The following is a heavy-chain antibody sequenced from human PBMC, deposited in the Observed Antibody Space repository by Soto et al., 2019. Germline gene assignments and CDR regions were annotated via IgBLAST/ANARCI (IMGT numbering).Heavy chain of an antibody. CDR1: GYTFTSYG. D-gene: IGHD3-10*01. J-gene: IGHJ6*02. Sequence: ASVKVSCKASGYTFTSYGIGWVRQAPGQGLEWMGWISAYNGNTNYAQKLQGRVTMTTDTSTSTAYMELRSLRSDDTAVYYCARVAITLVRGVSFYYYYGMDVWGQGTTVTVSS. V-gene: IGHV1-18*01. CDR3: ARVAITLVRGVSFYYYYGMDV. CDR2: ISAYNGNT.